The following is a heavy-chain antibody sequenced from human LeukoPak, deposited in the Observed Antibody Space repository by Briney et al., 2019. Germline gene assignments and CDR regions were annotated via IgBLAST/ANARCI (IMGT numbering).Heavy chain of an antibody. D-gene: IGHD3-22*01. V-gene: IGHV3-21*01. CDR2: ISSSSSYM. CDR3: AELGITMIRGV. Sequence: GGSLRLSCAASGFTFSSYSMNWVRQAPGKGLEWVSSISSSSSYMYYADSVKGRFTISRDNAKNSLSLQMNSLRAEDTAVYYCAELGITMIRGVWGKGTTVTISS. J-gene: IGHJ6*04. CDR1: GFTFSSYS.